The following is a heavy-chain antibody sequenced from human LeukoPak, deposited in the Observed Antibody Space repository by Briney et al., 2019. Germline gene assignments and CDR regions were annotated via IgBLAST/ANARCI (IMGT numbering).Heavy chain of an antibody. J-gene: IGHJ4*02. CDR1: GFTFSRHW. CDR3: ARICSSTDCLIPD. CDR2: INSDASDT. V-gene: IGHV3-74*01. Sequence: AGGSLRLSCAASGFTFSRHWMHWVRQAPGKGLAWISRINSDASDTNYADFVKGRFTISRDNAKNTVYLQINSLRDEDTAVYYCARICSSTDCLIPDWGQGTLVTVSS. D-gene: IGHD2-2*01.